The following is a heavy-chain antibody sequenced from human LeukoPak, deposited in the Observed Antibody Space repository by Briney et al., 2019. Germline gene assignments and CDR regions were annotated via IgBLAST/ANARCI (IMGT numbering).Heavy chain of an antibody. CDR1: GFTFSSYW. J-gene: IGHJ3*02. Sequence: GGSLRLSCAASGFTFSSYWMSWVRQAPGKGLEWVANIKLDGSEKYYVDSVKGRFTISRDNAKNSLYLQMNSLRAEDTAVYYCARDPSSSSYAFDIWGQGTMVTVSS. V-gene: IGHV3-7*01. CDR2: IKLDGSEK. CDR3: ARDPSSSSYAFDI. D-gene: IGHD6-6*01.